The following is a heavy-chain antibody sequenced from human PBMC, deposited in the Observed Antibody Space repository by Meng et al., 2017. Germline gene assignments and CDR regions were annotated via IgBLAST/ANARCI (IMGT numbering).Heavy chain of an antibody. J-gene: IGHJ4*02. CDR1: GFTFSNAW. Sequence: GESLKISCAASGFTFSNAWMSWVRQAPGKGLEWVGRIKSKTDGGTTDYAAPVKGRFTISRDDSKNTLYLQMNSLKTEDTAVYYCTTTIRGWYLPPDYWGQGTLVTVAS. D-gene: IGHD6-19*01. V-gene: IGHV3-15*01. CDR2: IKSKTDGGTT. CDR3: TTTIRGWYLPPDY.